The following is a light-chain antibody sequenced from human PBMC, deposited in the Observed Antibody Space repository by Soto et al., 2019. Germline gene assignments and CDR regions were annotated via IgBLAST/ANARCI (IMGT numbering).Light chain of an antibody. V-gene: IGKV1-33*01. CDR2: DAS. Sequence: DIQVTQSPSSLSASVGDRVTITCQASQDINKNLIWYQQKPGKAPKLLIYDASDLEPGVPSRFSGSGSGTGFTFTISSLQPEDFATYYCQQYESLPLTFGQGTRLEIK. CDR1: QDINKN. CDR3: QQYESLPLT. J-gene: IGKJ5*01.